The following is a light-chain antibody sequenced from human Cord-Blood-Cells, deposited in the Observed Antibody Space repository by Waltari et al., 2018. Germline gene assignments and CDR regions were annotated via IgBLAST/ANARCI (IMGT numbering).Light chain of an antibody. J-gene: IGKJ4*01. CDR2: AAS. CDR3: QQSYSTPPT. V-gene: IGKV1-39*01. CDR1: QSISSY. Sequence: DLQMTQSPSSLSASVAARVTITCRASQSISSYLNLYQQKPGKAPKLLIYAASSLQSGVPSRFSGSGSGTDFTLTISSLQPEDFATYYCQQSYSTPPTFGGGTKVEIK.